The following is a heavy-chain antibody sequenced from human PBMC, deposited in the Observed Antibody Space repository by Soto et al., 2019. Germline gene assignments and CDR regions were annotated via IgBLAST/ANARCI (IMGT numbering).Heavy chain of an antibody. CDR2: IIPIFGTA. Sequence: QVQLVQSGAEVKKPGSSVKVSCKASGGTFSSYAISWVRQAPGQGLEWMGGIIPIFGTANYAQKFQGRVTITAEKSTGTAYMELSSLRSEETAVYYCATTPLTPPPYYYGMDVWGQGTTVTVSS. CDR3: ATTPLTPPPYYYGMDV. D-gene: IGHD4-17*01. CDR1: GGTFSSYA. J-gene: IGHJ6*02. V-gene: IGHV1-69*06.